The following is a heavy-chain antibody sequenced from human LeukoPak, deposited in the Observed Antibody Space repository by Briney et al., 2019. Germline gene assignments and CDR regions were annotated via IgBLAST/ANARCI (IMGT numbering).Heavy chain of an antibody. CDR3: AHSGWSKPYYFYT. J-gene: IGHJ4*02. CDR2: ISAYNANT. V-gene: IGHV1-18*01. D-gene: IGHD6-19*01. Sequence: ASVKVSCKASGYTFTSYGFNWGRQAPGQGLEWMGWISAYNANTKYTEKYQDRVTMTSDTSTTTAYMELRSLRSDDTAVYYCAHSGWSKPYYFYTWGQGTLVTVSS. CDR1: GYTFTSYG.